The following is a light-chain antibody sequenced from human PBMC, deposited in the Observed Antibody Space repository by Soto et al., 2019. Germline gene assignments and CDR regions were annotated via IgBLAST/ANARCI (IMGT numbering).Light chain of an antibody. CDR3: HQYNTTPRT. J-gene: IGKJ1*01. Sequence: IVMIQSPDSLAVSLDQRATINCKSRQSAFSSSNNRSYLAWYQQKPGQPPKLLVYWAYTRASGVPDRFSGSGSGTDFSLTISSLQAEDVAVYYCHQYNTTPRTFGQGTKVDIK. V-gene: IGKV4-1*01. CDR1: QSAFSSSNNRSY. CDR2: WAY.